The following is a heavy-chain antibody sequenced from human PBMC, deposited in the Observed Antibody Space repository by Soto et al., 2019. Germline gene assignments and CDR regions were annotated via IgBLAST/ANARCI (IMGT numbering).Heavy chain of an antibody. J-gene: IGHJ4*02. D-gene: IGHD5-12*01. V-gene: IGHV1-46*01. CDR1: GYTFTSYY. CDR3: ARDGDGYNYVGGVVFDY. Sequence: GASVKVSCKASGYTFTSYYMHWVRQAPGQGLEWMGIINPSGGSTSYAQKFQGRVTMTRDTSTSTVYMELSSLRSEDTAVYYCARDGDGYNYVGGVVFDYWGQGTLVTVPQ. CDR2: INPSGGST.